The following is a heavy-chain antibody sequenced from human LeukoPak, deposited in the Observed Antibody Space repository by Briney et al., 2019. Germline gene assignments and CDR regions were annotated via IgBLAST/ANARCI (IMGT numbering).Heavy chain of an antibody. Sequence: SETLSLTCAVYGGSFSGYYWSWIRQPPGKGLEWIGEINHSGSTNYNPSLKSRVTISVDTSKNQFSLKLSSVTAADTAVYYCARGTSILRGYSYGYLGHHFDYWGKGTLVTVSS. CDR1: GGSFSGYY. CDR2: INHSGST. D-gene: IGHD5-18*01. J-gene: IGHJ4*02. CDR3: ARGTSILRGYSYGYLGHHFDY. V-gene: IGHV4-34*01.